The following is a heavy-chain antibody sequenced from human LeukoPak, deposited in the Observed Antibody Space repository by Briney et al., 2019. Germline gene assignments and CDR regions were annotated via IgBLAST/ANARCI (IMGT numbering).Heavy chain of an antibody. D-gene: IGHD1-20*01. CDR2: IKTDGSST. V-gene: IGHV3-74*01. CDR3: VAYNWNYPDY. J-gene: IGHJ4*02. CDR1: GFSFSSYY. Sequence: GGSLRLSCAASGFSFSSYYMYWVRHAPEKGLVWVSRIKTDGSSTAYADSVKGRFTISRDNAKNTLYLQMNSLRAEDTAVYHCVAYNWNYPDYWGQGTLVTVSS.